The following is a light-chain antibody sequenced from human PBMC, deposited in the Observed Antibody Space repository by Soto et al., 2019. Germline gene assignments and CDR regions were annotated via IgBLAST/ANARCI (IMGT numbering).Light chain of an antibody. CDR3: ATWDDRLTAGV. CDR2: YND. J-gene: IGLJ3*02. Sequence: QSVLTQSPSVSGAPRQSVNISCSGNNSNIGSNAVHWYQQLPGKAPKLLMYYNDMLPSGVSDRFSGSKSGTSASLAISGLHSEDEGDYYCATWDDRLTAGVFGGGTQLTVL. CDR1: NSNIGSNA. V-gene: IGLV1-36*01.